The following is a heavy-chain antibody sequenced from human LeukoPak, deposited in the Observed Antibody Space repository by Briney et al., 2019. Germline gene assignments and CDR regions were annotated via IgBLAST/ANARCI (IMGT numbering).Heavy chain of an antibody. CDR3: AKATMVRGVDISYYYYGMDV. CDR2: IRYDGSNK. J-gene: IGHJ6*02. Sequence: GGSLRLSCAASGFTFSSYGMHWVRQAPGKGLEWVAFIRYDGSNKYYADSVKGRFTISRDNSKNTLYLQLNSLRAEDTAVYYCAKATMVRGVDISYYYYGMDVWGQGTTVTVSS. V-gene: IGHV3-30*02. D-gene: IGHD3-10*01. CDR1: GFTFSSYG.